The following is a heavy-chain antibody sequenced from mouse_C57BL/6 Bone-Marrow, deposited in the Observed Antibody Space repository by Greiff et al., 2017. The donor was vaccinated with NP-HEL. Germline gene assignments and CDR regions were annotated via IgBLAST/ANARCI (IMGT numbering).Heavy chain of an antibody. J-gene: IGHJ1*03. D-gene: IGHD1-1*01. Sequence: EVKLVESEGGLVQPGSSMKLSCTASGFTFSDYYMAWVRQVPEKGLEWVANINDDGSSTYYLDSLKSRFIISRDNAKNILYLQMSSLKSEDTATYYCARDDYYGSSYWYFDVWGTGTTVTVSS. V-gene: IGHV5-16*01. CDR1: GFTFSDYY. CDR3: ARDDYYGSSYWYFDV. CDR2: INDDGSST.